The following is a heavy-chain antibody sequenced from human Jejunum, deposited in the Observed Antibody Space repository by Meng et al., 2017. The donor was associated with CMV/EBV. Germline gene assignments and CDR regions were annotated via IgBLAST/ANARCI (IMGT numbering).Heavy chain of an antibody. Sequence: QGELWQAGAEVKKLGASVKVSCKASGYTFTGYYMHWVRQAPGQGLEWMGRINPNSGGTNYAQKFQGRVTMTRDTSISTAYMELSRLRSDDTAVYYCAHQAVAGTRGWFDPWGQGTLVTVSS. CDR3: AHQAVAGTRGWFDP. CDR2: INPNSGGT. J-gene: IGHJ5*02. V-gene: IGHV1-2*06. D-gene: IGHD6-19*01. CDR1: GYTFTGYY.